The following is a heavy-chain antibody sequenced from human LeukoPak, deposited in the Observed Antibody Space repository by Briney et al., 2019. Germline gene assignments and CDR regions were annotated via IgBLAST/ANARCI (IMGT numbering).Heavy chain of an antibody. CDR3: ARVAQYLVGASSTAFFEY. D-gene: IGHD1-26*01. V-gene: IGHV4-4*07. CDR1: GGSINNYY. CDR2: ISTLGST. J-gene: IGHJ4*02. Sequence: SETLSLTCSVSGGSINNYYWTWIRQPAGKGLEWIGHISTLGSTNYNPSLKSRVSMPVDTSNYHFSLKLSFVTAADTAIYYCARVAQYLVGASSTAFFEYWGQGTLVTVSS.